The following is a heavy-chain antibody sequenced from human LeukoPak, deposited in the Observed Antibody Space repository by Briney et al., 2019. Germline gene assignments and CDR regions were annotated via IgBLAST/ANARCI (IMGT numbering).Heavy chain of an antibody. D-gene: IGHD3-22*01. J-gene: IGHJ4*02. CDR3: ARQPPYYYDDSGYSVYFDY. V-gene: IGHV4-61*08. CDR1: GGSISSGGYY. Sequence: PSETLSLTCTVSGGSISSGGYYWSWIRQHPGKGPEWIGYIYYSGSTKYNPSLESRVTISVDTSKNQLSLNLSSVTAADTAVYYCARQPPYYYDDSGYSVYFDYWGQGTLVTVSS. CDR2: IYYSGST.